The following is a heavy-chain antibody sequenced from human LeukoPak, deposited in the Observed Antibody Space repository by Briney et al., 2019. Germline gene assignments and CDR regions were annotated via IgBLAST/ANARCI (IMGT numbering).Heavy chain of an antibody. J-gene: IGHJ4*02. V-gene: IGHV4-4*02. CDR2: IYHSGST. CDR1: GDSISSSNW. D-gene: IGHD3-3*01. CDR3: AKERYYDFWSGYISPYYFDY. Sequence: SETLSLTCAVSGDSISSSNWWSWVRQPPGKGLEWIGEIYHSGSTNYNPSLKSRVTISVDKSKNQFSLKLSSVTAADTAVYYCAKERYYDFWSGYISPYYFDYWGQGTLVTVSS.